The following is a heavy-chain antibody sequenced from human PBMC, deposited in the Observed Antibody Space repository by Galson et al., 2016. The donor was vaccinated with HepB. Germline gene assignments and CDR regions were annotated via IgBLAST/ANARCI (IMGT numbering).Heavy chain of an antibody. Sequence: SLRLSCAASGFTFSGHSMSWVRQAPGKGLVWVSRINIDGSTTDYADSVKGRFTISRDNAKNTLYLQMNSLRAEDTALYYCARDIGGYGSCWGQGTLVTVSS. V-gene: IGHV3-74*01. CDR3: ARDIGGYGSC. D-gene: IGHD6-19*01. J-gene: IGHJ4*02. CDR1: GFTFSGHS. CDR2: INIDGSTT.